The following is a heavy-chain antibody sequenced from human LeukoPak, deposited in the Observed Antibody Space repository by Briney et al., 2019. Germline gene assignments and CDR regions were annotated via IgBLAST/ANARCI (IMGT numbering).Heavy chain of an antibody. CDR1: GFTFSSYA. CDR2: ISRDGSNE. V-gene: IGHV3-30-3*01. CDR3: ARDGDYSFGYGKDY. J-gene: IGHJ4*02. Sequence: PGGSLRLSCAASGFTFSSYAMSWVRQAPGKGLEWVARISRDGSNEHYADSVKGRFTISRDNSRNTLYLQVNSLRTEDTAVYYCARDGDYSFGYGKDYWGQGTLVTVTS. D-gene: IGHD5-18*01.